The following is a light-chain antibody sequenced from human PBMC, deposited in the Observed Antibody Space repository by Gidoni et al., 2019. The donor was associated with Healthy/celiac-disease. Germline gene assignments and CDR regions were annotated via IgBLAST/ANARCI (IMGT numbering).Light chain of an antibody. CDR2: AAS. CDR3: QQANSFPLT. Sequence: DIPLTHSPSSVSASLGDRVTIACRASQGIGSWLAWYQQKPGKAPKLLIYAASSLQSAVPSRFSGSGSGTDFTLTISSLQPDDCATYYCQQANSFPLTFGGGTKVEIK. J-gene: IGKJ4*02. CDR1: QGIGSW. V-gene: IGKV1-12*01.